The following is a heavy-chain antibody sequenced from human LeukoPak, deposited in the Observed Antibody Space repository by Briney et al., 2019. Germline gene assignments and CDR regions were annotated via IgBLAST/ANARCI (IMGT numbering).Heavy chain of an antibody. V-gene: IGHV3-30-3*01. D-gene: IGHD3-9*01. CDR1: GFTFSSYA. Sequence: QPGRSLRLSCAASGFTFSSYAMHWVRQAPGKGLEWVAVISYDGSNKYFAGSVQGRFTISRDNSKNTLYLQMNSLRADDTAVYYCGKAAHDILTGYSPDAFDVWGQGTWSPSLQ. CDR2: ISYDGSNK. J-gene: IGHJ3*01. CDR3: GKAAHDILTGYSPDAFDV.